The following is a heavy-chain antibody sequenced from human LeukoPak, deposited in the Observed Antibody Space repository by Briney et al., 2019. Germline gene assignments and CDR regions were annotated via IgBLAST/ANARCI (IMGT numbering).Heavy chain of an antibody. CDR1: GGSIFTYY. CDR2: IFYSGST. V-gene: IGHV4-59*08. D-gene: IGHD1-26*01. Sequence: SETLSLTCTVSGGSIFTYYWSWIRQPPGKGLEWIGYIFYSGSTNYNPSLKSRVTISVDTSKNQFSLKLSSVTAADTAVYYCARHWSGSYRSYGFDYWGQGTLVAVSS. J-gene: IGHJ4*02. CDR3: ARHWSGSYRSYGFDY.